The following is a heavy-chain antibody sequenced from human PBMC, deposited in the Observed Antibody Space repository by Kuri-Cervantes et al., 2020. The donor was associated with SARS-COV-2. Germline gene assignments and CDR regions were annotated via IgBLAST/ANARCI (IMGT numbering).Heavy chain of an antibody. CDR1: GFTFSSYG. J-gene: IGHJ4*02. D-gene: IGHD5-12*01. CDR2: IRYDGSNK. CDR3: AKGAGDIVATILDY. V-gene: IGHV3-30*02. Sequence: GGSLRLSCAASGFTFSSYGMHWVHQAPGKGLEWVAFIRYDGSNKYYADSVKGRFTISRDNSKNTMYLQMNSLRAEDTAVYYCAKGAGDIVATILDYWGQGTLVTVSS.